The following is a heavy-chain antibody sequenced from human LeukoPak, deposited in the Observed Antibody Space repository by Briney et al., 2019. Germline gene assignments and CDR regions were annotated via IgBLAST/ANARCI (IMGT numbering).Heavy chain of an antibody. CDR2: IRYDGSNK. CDR1: GFTFSSYG. D-gene: IGHD3-10*01. V-gene: IGHV3-30*02. CDR3: AKFQAFGLSPLFDY. Sequence: GGSLRLSCAASGFTFSSYGMHWVRQAPGKGLEWVAFIRYDGSNKYYADSVKGRFTISRDNSKNTLYLQMNSLRAEDTAVYYCAKFQAFGLSPLFDYWGQGTLVTVSS. J-gene: IGHJ4*02.